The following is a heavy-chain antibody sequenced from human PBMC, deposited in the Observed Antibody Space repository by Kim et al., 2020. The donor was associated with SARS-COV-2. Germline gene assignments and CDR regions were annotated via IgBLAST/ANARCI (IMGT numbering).Heavy chain of an antibody. J-gene: IGHJ4*02. V-gene: IGHV1-18*01. D-gene: IGHD3-22*01. CDR3: ARVDYDSSGYPFDY. Sequence: AQKLQGRGTMTTDTSTSTAYMERRSLRSDDTAVYYCARVDYDSSGYPFDYWGQGTLVTVSS.